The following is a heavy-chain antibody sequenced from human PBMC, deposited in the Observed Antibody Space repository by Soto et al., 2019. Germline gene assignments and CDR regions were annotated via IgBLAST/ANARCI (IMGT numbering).Heavy chain of an antibody. D-gene: IGHD3-3*01. CDR1: GYTFTSYD. V-gene: IGHV1-8*01. J-gene: IGHJ3*02. Sequence: ASVKVSCKASGYTFTSYDINWVRQATGQGLEWMGWMNPNSGNTGYAQKFQGRVTMTRNTSISTAYMELSSLRSEDTAVYYCAIPGVGGFWSGFLQDDAFDIWGQGTMVTVSS. CDR3: AIPGVGGFWSGFLQDDAFDI. CDR2: MNPNSGNT.